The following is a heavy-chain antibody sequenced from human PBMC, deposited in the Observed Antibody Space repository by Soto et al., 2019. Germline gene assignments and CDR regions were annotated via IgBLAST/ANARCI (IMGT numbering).Heavy chain of an antibody. CDR3: ARAPPSSYQLLPSWFDP. Sequence: QVQLVQSGAEVKKPGSSVKVSCKASGGTFSSYAISWVRQAPGRGLEWMGGIIPIFGTANYAQKFQGRVTITADESTSTAYMELSSLRSEDTAVYYCARAPPSSYQLLPSWFDPWGQGTLVTVSS. V-gene: IGHV1-69*01. D-gene: IGHD2-2*01. CDR1: GGTFSSYA. CDR2: IIPIFGTA. J-gene: IGHJ5*02.